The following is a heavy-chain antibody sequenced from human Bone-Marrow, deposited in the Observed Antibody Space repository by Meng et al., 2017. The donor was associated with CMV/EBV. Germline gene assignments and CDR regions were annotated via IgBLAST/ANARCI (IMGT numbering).Heavy chain of an antibody. Sequence: SETLSLTCAVYGGSFSGYYWSWIRQPPGKGPEWIGEINHSGSTNYNPSLKSRVTISVDTSKNQFSLKLSSVTAADTAVYYCATTVAGDYFDYWGQGTLVTVSS. CDR1: GGSFSGYY. CDR2: INHSGST. CDR3: ATTVAGDYFDY. D-gene: IGHD6-19*01. J-gene: IGHJ4*02. V-gene: IGHV4-34*01.